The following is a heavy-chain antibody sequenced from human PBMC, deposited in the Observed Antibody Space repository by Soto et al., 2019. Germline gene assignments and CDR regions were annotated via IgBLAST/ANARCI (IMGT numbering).Heavy chain of an antibody. V-gene: IGHV1-18*04. Sequence: ASVKVSCKASGYTFTSYGISWVRQAPGQGLEWVGWISAYNGNTNYAQKLQGRVTMTTDTSTSTAYMQLRSLRSDDTAVYYCAHTRTGDSSGWYSNWFDPPGQGNLVT. D-gene: IGHD6-19*01. CDR1: GYTFTSYG. CDR2: ISAYNGNT. CDR3: AHTRTGDSSGWYSNWFDP. J-gene: IGHJ5*02.